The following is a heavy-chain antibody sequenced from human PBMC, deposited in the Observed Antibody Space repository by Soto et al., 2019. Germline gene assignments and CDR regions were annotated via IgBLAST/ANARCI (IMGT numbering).Heavy chain of an antibody. CDR1: GYTFIRYG. CDR3: ARGGYYDKVWGKMNYYGLDV. D-gene: IGHD3-16*01. CDR2: ISAYNDYT. V-gene: IGHV1-18*01. Sequence: QVRLVQSAAEVKKPGASVKVSCKASGYTFIRYGITWVRQAPGQGLEWMGWISAYNDYTNYAQKLQGRVTMTTDTSTRSVYMELRSRRSDDTAVYYCARGGYYDKVWGKMNYYGLDVWGQGTTVTVSS. J-gene: IGHJ6*02.